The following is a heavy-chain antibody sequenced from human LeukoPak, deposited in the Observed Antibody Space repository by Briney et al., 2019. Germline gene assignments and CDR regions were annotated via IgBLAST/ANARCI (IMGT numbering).Heavy chain of an antibody. D-gene: IGHD1-26*01. CDR2: ISYDGSNK. Sequence: PGGSLRLSCAASGFTFSSYAMHWVRQAPGKGLEWVAVISYDGSNKYYADSAKGRFTISRDNSKNTLYLQMNSLRAEDTAVYYCARDPDEWEIPPNHWGQGTLVSVSS. V-gene: IGHV3-30-3*01. CDR1: GFTFSSYA. CDR3: ARDPDEWEIPPNH. J-gene: IGHJ4*02.